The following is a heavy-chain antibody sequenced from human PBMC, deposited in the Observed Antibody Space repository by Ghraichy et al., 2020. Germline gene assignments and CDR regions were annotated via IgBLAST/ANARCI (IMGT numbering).Heavy chain of an antibody. V-gene: IGHV4-59*01. J-gene: IGHJ6*03. CDR2: IYYSGST. CDR1: GGSISSYY. Sequence: SETLSLTCTVSGGSISSYYWSWIRQPPGKGLEWIGYIYYSGSTNYNPSLKSRVTISVDTSKNQFSLKLSSVTAADTAVYYCARVAYGSGYYYYYMDVWGKGTTVTVSS. D-gene: IGHD3-10*01. CDR3: ARVAYGSGYYYYYMDV.